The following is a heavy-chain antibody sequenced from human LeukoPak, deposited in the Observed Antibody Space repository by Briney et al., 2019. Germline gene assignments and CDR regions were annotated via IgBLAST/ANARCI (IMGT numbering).Heavy chain of an antibody. D-gene: IGHD2-15*01. CDR1: GFTFSIYS. J-gene: IGHJ5*01. V-gene: IGHV3-48*01. Sequence: GGSLRLSCAAAGFTFSIYSMSWVRQAPGKGLEWLSYISTISTTIYYADSVKGRFTISRDDARNSLSLQMNRLRADDTAVYYCAKEMGYCTGGSCYRWFDSWGQGTLVTVSS. CDR2: ISTISTTI. CDR3: AKEMGYCTGGSCYRWFDS.